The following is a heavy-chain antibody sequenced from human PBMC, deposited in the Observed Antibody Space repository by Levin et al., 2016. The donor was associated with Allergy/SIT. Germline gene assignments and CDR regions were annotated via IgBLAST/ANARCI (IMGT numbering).Heavy chain of an antibody. CDR3: ARDAGILWFGELSH. CDR1: GGSISSGSYY. J-gene: IGHJ4*02. V-gene: IGHV4-61*02. CDR2: IYTSGST. D-gene: IGHD3-10*01. Sequence: SETLSLTCTVSGGSISSGSYYWSWIRQPAGKGLEWIGRIYTSGSTNYNPSLKSRVTISVDTSKNQFSLKLSSVTAADTAVYYCARDAGILWFGELSHWGQGTLVTVSS.